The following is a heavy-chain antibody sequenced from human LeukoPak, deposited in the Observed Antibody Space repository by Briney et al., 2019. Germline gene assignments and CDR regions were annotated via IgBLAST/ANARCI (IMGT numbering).Heavy chain of an antibody. CDR3: ARSGIYEDFDY. D-gene: IGHD3-10*01. Sequence: GGSLRLSCAASGLTFSSYAMSWVRQAPGKGLVWVSRINSDGSSTSYADSVKGRFTISRDNAKNTLYLQMNSLRAEDTAVYYCARSGIYEDFDYWGQGTLVTVSS. CDR1: GLTFSSYA. J-gene: IGHJ4*02. CDR2: INSDGSST. V-gene: IGHV3-74*01.